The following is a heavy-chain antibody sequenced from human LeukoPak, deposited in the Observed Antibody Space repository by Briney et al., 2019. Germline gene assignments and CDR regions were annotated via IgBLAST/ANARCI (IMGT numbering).Heavy chain of an antibody. V-gene: IGHV4-59*01. CDR3: ARAVATIGSLDY. Sequence: SETLSLTCTVSGGSISSYHWSWIRQPPGKGLEWIGYIYYSGSTNYNPSLKSRVTISVDTSKNQFSLKLSSVTAADTAVYYCARAVATIGSLDYWGQGTLVTVSS. CDR2: IYYSGST. D-gene: IGHD5-12*01. J-gene: IGHJ4*02. CDR1: GGSISSYH.